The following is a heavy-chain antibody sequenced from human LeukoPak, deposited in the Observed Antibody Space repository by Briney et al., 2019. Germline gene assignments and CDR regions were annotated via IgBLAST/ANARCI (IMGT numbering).Heavy chain of an antibody. CDR2: IYSGGST. CDR3: ARDLPYYHDY. Sequence: GGSLRLSCAASGFTVSSNYMSWVRQAPGKGLEWVSVIYSGGSTYYADSVRGRFTISRDNSKNTLCLQMNSLRAEDTAVYYCARDLPYYHDYWGQGTLVTVSS. V-gene: IGHV3-53*01. CDR1: GFTVSSNY. J-gene: IGHJ4*02.